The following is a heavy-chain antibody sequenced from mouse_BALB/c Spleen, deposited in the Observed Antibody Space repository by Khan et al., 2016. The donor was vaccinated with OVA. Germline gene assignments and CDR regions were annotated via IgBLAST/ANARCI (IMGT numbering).Heavy chain of an antibody. Sequence: EVELVESGGGLVQPGGSRKLSCAASGFTFSSYGMHWVRQAPERGLEWVAYISGDSNTIYYADTVKGRFTISRDNPRNTLFLQMTSLMSEDTAMDYCATSYFDGYYFDYWGPGTTLTVSS. CDR2: ISGDSNTI. CDR1: GFTFSSYG. J-gene: IGHJ2*01. CDR3: ATSYFDGYYFDY. V-gene: IGHV5-17*02. D-gene: IGHD1-1*01.